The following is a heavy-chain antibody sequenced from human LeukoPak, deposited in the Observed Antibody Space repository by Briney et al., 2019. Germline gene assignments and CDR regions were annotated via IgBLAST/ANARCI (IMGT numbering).Heavy chain of an antibody. V-gene: IGHV3-21*01. CDR1: GFTFSSYA. Sequence: GGSLRLSCAASGFTFSSYAMNWVRQAPGKGLEWVSSISSSSSYIYYADSVKGRFTISRDNAKNSLYLQMNSLRAEDTAVYYCARRPYGDYGTYYYYYYGMDVWGQGTTVTVSS. D-gene: IGHD4-17*01. CDR3: ARRPYGDYGTYYYYYYGMDV. CDR2: ISSSSSYI. J-gene: IGHJ6*02.